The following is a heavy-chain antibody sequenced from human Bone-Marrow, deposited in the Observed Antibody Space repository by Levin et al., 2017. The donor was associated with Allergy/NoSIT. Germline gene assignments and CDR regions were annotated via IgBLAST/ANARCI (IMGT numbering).Heavy chain of an antibody. J-gene: IGHJ4*02. CDR2: INPKSGVT. CDR1: GYTFTDYH. V-gene: IGHV1-2*06. Sequence: ASVKVSCRASGYTFTDYHFHWVRQAPGQGLEWMGRINPKSGVTNYAQRFQDRVTITRDTSISAVYIELGRLTSDDSALYYCANLTFSSFDLWGQGTLVTVSS. CDR3: ANLTFSSFDL. D-gene: IGHD2/OR15-2a*01.